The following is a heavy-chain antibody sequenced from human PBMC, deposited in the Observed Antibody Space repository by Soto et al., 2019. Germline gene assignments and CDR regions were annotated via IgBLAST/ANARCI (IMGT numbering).Heavy chain of an antibody. J-gene: IGHJ4*02. CDR3: ARDLGIAARPEGIGHRDY. CDR2: INAGNGNT. CDR1: GYTFTSYA. Sequence: ASVKVSCKASGYTFTSYAMHWVRQAPGQRLEWMGWINAGNGNTKYSQKFQGRVTITRDTSASTAYMELSSLRSEDTAVYYCARDLGIAARPEGIGHRDYWGQGTLVTVSA. V-gene: IGHV1-3*01. D-gene: IGHD6-6*01.